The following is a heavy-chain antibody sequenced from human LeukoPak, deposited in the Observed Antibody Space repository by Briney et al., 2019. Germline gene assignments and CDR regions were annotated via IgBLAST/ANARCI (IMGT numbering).Heavy chain of an antibody. J-gene: IGHJ4*02. V-gene: IGHV3-23*01. CDR3: ARTANSGYFYFDY. Sequence: GGSLRLSCAASGFTFSSYAMTWVRQAPGRGLEWVSAISGNGGTTYYADSVKGRFTISRDNSKNTLYLQMNSLRAEDTAVYYCARTANSGYFYFDYWGQGTLVTVSS. CDR1: GFTFSSYA. CDR2: ISGNGGTT. D-gene: IGHD3-22*01.